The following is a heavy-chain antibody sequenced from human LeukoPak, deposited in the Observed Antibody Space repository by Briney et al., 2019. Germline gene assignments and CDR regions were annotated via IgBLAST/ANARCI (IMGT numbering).Heavy chain of an antibody. Sequence: SETLSLTCTVPGGSISSYYWSWIRQPPGKGLEWIGYIYYSGSTNYNPSLKSRVTISVDTSKNQFSLKLSSVTAADTAVYYCARHVALLWFGEFDYWGQGTLVTVSS. J-gene: IGHJ4*02. V-gene: IGHV4-59*01. D-gene: IGHD3-10*01. CDR2: IYYSGST. CDR1: GGSISSYY. CDR3: ARHVALLWFGEFDY.